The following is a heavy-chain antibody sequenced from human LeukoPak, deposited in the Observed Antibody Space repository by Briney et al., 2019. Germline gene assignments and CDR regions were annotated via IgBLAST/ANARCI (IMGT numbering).Heavy chain of an antibody. Sequence: GASVKVSCKASGGTFSSYAISWVRQAPGQGLEWMGRIIPILGIANYAQKFQGRVTITADKSTSTAYMELSSLRSEDTAVYYCARDKGSGIRLWLFSLVFDYWGQGTLVTVSS. CDR3: ARDKGSGIRLWLFSLVFDY. CDR1: GGTFSSYA. J-gene: IGHJ4*02. D-gene: IGHD5-18*01. CDR2: IIPILGIA. V-gene: IGHV1-69*04.